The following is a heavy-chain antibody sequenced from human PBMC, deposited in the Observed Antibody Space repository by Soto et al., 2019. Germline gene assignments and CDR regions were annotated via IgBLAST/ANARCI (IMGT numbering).Heavy chain of an antibody. CDR1: GLTFINAW. V-gene: IGHV3-15*07. Sequence: EVQLVESGGGLVKPGGSLRLSCASAGLTFINAWLNWVRQTPGKGLEWVGRMKSKTDGGTADYAAPVKGRVTISRDDSKDTVYLQINSLKVEDTAVYYWTTDVPNLIYYRPDSWGQGTLVTVSS. D-gene: IGHD3-10*01. CDR3: TTDVPNLIYYRPDS. CDR2: MKSKTDGGTA. J-gene: IGHJ4*02.